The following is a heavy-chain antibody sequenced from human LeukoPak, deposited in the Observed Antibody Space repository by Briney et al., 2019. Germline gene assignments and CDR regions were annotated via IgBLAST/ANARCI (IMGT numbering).Heavy chain of an antibody. V-gene: IGHV4-34*01. CDR3: ARGCMITFGGVIVRGLGRNWFDP. CDR2: INHSGST. D-gene: IGHD3-16*02. J-gene: IGHJ5*02. Sequence: SETLSLTCAVYGGSFSGYYWSSIRQPPGKGLEWIGEINHSGSTNYNPPLKSRVTISVDTSKNQFSLKLSSVTAADTAVYYCARGCMITFGGVIVRGLGRNWFDPWGQGTLVTVSS. CDR1: GGSFSGYY.